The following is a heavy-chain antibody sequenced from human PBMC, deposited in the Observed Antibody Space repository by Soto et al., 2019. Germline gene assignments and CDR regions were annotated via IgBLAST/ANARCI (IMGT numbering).Heavy chain of an antibody. D-gene: IGHD3-9*01. CDR3: ARGGLGILTGYYWY. V-gene: IGHV1-69*05. Sequence: SVKVSCKASGGTFSSYAISWVRQAPGQGLEWMGGIIPIFGTANYAQKFQGRVTMTRNTSISTAYMELSSLRSEDTAVYYCARGGLGILTGYYWYWGQGTLVTVSS. CDR1: GGTFSSYA. J-gene: IGHJ4*02. CDR2: IIPIFGTA.